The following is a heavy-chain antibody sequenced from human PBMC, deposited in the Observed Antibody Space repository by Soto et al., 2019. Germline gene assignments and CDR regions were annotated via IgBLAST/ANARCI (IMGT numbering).Heavy chain of an antibody. V-gene: IGHV3-48*01. CDR1: GFTFSSYS. CDR3: ARSETSITIFGVVPWFDP. Sequence: PGGSLRLSCAASGFTFSSYSMNWVRQAPGKGLEWVSYISSSSSTIYYADSVKGRFTISRDNAKNSLYLQMNSLRAEDTAVYYCARSETSITIFGVVPWFDPWGQGTLVTVSS. J-gene: IGHJ5*02. CDR2: ISSSSSTI. D-gene: IGHD3-3*01.